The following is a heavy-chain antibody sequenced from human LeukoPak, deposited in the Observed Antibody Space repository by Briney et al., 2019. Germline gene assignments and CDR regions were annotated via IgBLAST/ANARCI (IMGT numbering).Heavy chain of an antibody. Sequence: SETLSLTCAVYGGSFSGYYWSWTRQPPGKGLEWIGEINHSGSTNYNPSLKSRVTISVDTSKNQFSLKLSSVTAADTAVYYCARERWYSSSRGWRFDPWGQGTLVTVSS. J-gene: IGHJ5*02. CDR2: INHSGST. D-gene: IGHD6-13*01. V-gene: IGHV4-34*01. CDR1: GGSFSGYY. CDR3: ARERWYSSSRGWRFDP.